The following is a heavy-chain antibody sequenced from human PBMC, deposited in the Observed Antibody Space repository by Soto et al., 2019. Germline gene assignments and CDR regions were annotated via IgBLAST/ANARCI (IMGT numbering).Heavy chain of an antibody. D-gene: IGHD6-19*01. CDR1: GYSFTNYW. V-gene: IGHV5-51*01. CDR3: ARHFGGGWFLYYFDY. CDR2: VFPGDSET. J-gene: IGHJ4*02. Sequence: GESLKISCKGSGYSFTNYWIAWVRQMPGKGLEWMGIVFPGDSETRYSPSFQGQVTISVDKSISTAYLQWSGLKASDTAMYYCARHFGGGWFLYYFDYWGQGTQVTVSS.